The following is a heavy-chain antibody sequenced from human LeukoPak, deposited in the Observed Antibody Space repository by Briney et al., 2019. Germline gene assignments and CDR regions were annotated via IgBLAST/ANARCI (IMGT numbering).Heavy chain of an antibody. D-gene: IGHD5/OR15-5a*01. J-gene: IGHJ6*02. V-gene: IGHV3-33*01. CDR2: IWYDGSNK. CDR1: GFTFSSYG. CDR3: ARASRRVHPSVSSMDV. Sequence: GGSLRLSCAASGFTFSSYGMHWVRQAPGKGLEWVAVIWYDGSNKYYADSVKGRFTISRDNSKNTLYLQMNSLRAEDTAVYYCARASRRVHPSVSSMDVWGQGTTVTVSS.